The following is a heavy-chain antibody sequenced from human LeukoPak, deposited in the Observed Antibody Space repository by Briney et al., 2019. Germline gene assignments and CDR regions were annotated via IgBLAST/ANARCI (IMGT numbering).Heavy chain of an antibody. CDR2: INHSGST. D-gene: IGHD3-16*02. V-gene: IGHV4-34*01. J-gene: IGHJ4*02. CDR3: ARGGYVWGSYRYPFDY. CDR1: GGSFSGYY. Sequence: PSETLSLTCAVYGGSFSGYYWSWIRQPPGKGLEWIGEINHSGSTNYNPSLKGRVTISVDTSKNQFPLKLSSVTAADTAVYYCARGGYVWGSYRYPFDYWGQGTLVTVSS.